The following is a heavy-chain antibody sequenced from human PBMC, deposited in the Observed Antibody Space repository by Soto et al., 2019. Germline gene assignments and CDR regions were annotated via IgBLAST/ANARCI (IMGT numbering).Heavy chain of an antibody. D-gene: IGHD2-21*01. CDR2: IYYSGST. CDR1: GGSISSSSYY. J-gene: IGHJ6*02. CDR3: ARHVAVGYYYYYYGMDV. V-gene: IGHV4-39*01. Sequence: PSETLSLTCTASGGSISSSSYYWGWIRQPPGKGLEWIGSIYYSGSTYYNPSLKSRVTISVDTSKNQFSLKLSSVTAADTAVYYCARHVAVGYYYYYYGMDVWGQGTTVTVSS.